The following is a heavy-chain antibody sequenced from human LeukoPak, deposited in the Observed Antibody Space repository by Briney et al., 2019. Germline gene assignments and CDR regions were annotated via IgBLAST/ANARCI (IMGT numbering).Heavy chain of an antibody. CDR3: VRVLADGLYGMDV. V-gene: IGHV3-30*03. CDR1: GFTFSSYG. J-gene: IGHJ6*02. Sequence: PGGSLRLSCVASGFTFSSYGMHWVRQAPGKGLEWVAVISYDGSNKYYADSVKGRFTISRDNSKNTLYLQMNSLRAEDTAVYYCVRVLADGLYGMDVWGQGTTVTVSS. D-gene: IGHD3-16*01. CDR2: ISYDGSNK.